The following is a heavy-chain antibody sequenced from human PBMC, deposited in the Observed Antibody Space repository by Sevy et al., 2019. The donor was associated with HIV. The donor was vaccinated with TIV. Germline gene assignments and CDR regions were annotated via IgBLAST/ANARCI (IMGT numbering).Heavy chain of an antibody. CDR3: ARDDGNYYFHY. V-gene: IGHV3-7*01. J-gene: IGHJ4*02. D-gene: IGHD1-7*01. CDR2: IKQDAGQK. CDR1: GFTFSKYW. Sequence: GGALRVSCAASGFTFSKYWMGWVRQAPGKGLEWVANIKQDAGQKYYVDSVKGRFTISRDNAKNSLYLQMNSRRAEDTAVYFCARDDGNYYFHYWGQGTLVTVSS.